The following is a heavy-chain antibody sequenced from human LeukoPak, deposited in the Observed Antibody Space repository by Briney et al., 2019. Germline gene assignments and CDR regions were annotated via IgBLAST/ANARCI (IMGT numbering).Heavy chain of an antibody. CDR1: GDSLTNSSYY. CDR3: ARGVVVAGTKYNWFDP. Sequence: SETLSLTCSVSGDSLTNSSYYWAWIRQPAGKGLEWIGRIYTSGSTNYNPSLKSRVTISVDTSKNQFSLKLSSVTAADTAVYYCARGVVVAGTKYNWFDPWGQGTLVTVSS. J-gene: IGHJ5*02. D-gene: IGHD2-15*01. V-gene: IGHV4-61*02. CDR2: IYTSGST.